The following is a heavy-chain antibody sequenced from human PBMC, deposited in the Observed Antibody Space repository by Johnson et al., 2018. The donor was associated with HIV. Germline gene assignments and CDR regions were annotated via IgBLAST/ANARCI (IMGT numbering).Heavy chain of an antibody. V-gene: IGHV3-23*04. CDR2: TPGGDGGT. CDR1: GFKYAAS. D-gene: IGHD1-26*01. J-gene: IGHJ3*02. CDR3: ARVWSGIYYSNAFDI. Sequence: VQLVESGGGLVQPGGSLRVSCAASGFKYAASGLAFSNYAVKWVSHTPGGDGGTSFADSVRGRYTIARDNSKNTLYLQMNSLRAEDTALYYCARVWSGIYYSNAFDIWGQGTMVTVSS.